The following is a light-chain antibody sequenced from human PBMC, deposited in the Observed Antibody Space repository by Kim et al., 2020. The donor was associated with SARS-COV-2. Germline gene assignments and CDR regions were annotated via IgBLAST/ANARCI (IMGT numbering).Light chain of an antibody. CDR2: QDV. CDR1: LLGNKY. J-gene: IGLJ2*01. Sequence: SYELTQSPSVSVSPGQTVSITCSGDLLGNKYSCWYQQKPGQSPVLVIYQDVKRPSGIPERFSGSNSGNTATLTISGTQAVDEADYFCQAWDSSTVVFGGGTQLTVL. CDR3: QAWDSSTVV. V-gene: IGLV3-1*01.